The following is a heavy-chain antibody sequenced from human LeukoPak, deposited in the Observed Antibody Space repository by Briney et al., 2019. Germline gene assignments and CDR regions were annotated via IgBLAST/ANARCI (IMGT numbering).Heavy chain of an antibody. D-gene: IGHD2-21*01. V-gene: IGHV4-34*01. J-gene: IGHJ4*02. Sequence: PSETLSLTCAVYGGSFSGYYWSWIRQPPGKGLEWIGEINHSGSTNCNPSLKSRVTISVDTSKNQFSLKLSSVTAADTAVYYCARGSWVSGGELDYWGQGTLGTVSS. CDR1: GGSFSGYY. CDR3: ARGSWVSGGELDY. CDR2: INHSGST.